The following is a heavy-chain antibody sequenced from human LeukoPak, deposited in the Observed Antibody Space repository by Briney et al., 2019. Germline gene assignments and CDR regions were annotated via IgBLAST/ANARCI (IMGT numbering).Heavy chain of an antibody. D-gene: IGHD3-22*01. CDR1: GFTASSKY. V-gene: IGHV3-53*01. J-gene: IGHJ4*02. CDR2: IYGGGST. Sequence: PGGSLRLSCAASGFTASSKYMSWVRQAPGKGLEWVSVIYGGGSTYYADSVKGRFTISRDNSKNTLYLQMNSLKAEDTAVYYCAIGSYDSSGYSSYYLDYWGQGTLVTVSS. CDR3: AIGSYDSSGYSSYYLDY.